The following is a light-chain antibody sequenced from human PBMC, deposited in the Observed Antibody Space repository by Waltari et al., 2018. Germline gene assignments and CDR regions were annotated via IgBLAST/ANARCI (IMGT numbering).Light chain of an antibody. CDR3: QQYGSSPYT. Sequence: EIVLTQSPGTLSLSPGERATLSCRASQRVSSSYLAWYQQQPGQAPSLLIYGASSRATGIPERFSGSGSGTDFTLTISRLEPEDFAVYYCQQYGSSPYTFGQGTKLEIK. CDR1: QRVSSSY. J-gene: IGKJ2*01. CDR2: GAS. V-gene: IGKV3-20*01.